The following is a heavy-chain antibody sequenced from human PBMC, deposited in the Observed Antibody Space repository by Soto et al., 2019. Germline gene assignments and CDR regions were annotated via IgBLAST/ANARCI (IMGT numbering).Heavy chain of an antibody. D-gene: IGHD6-13*01. J-gene: IGHJ6*02. CDR2: IIPILTTP. CDR1: GGTFNIYG. Sequence: SVKVSCKASGGTFNIYGFSWVRQAPGQGLEWIGGIIPILTTPNCAQSFQGRVTIVADESTTTVYMELSSLRSEDTAIYYCATSVGIAASGEEGMDVWGQGTSVTVSS. V-gene: IGHV1-69*13. CDR3: ATSVGIAASGEEGMDV.